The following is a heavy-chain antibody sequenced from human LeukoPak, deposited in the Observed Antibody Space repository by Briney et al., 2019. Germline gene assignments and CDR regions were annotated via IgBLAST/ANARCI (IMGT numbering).Heavy chain of an antibody. J-gene: IGHJ3*02. D-gene: IGHD6-19*01. V-gene: IGHV1-69*05. Sequence: ASVKVSCKASGGTFSSYAISWVRQAPGQGLEWMGGIIPTFGTANYAQKFQGRVTITTDESTSTAYMELSSLRSEDTAVYYCASAPGIAVAGTNDAFDIWGQGTMVTVSS. CDR2: IIPTFGTA. CDR3: ASAPGIAVAGTNDAFDI. CDR1: GGTFSSYA.